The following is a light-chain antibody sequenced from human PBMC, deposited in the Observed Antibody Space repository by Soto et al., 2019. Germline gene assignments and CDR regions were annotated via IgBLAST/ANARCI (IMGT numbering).Light chain of an antibody. CDR1: QSVLYSSNNKNY. CDR3: QQYYSRPRT. J-gene: IGKJ1*01. Sequence: DIVMTQSPDSLAVSLGERATINCKSGQSVLYSSNNKNYFAWYQQKPGQPPKLLIYWASTRESGVPDRFSGSGSGTDFTLTISSLQAEDVAVYYCQQYYSRPRTFGQGTKVEIK. V-gene: IGKV4-1*01. CDR2: WAS.